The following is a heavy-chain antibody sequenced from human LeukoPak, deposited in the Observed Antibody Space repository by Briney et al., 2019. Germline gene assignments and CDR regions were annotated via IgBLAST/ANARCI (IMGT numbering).Heavy chain of an antibody. V-gene: IGHV1-69*06. D-gene: IGHD6-13*01. CDR1: GGTFSSYA. CDR2: IIPIFGTA. Sequence: GASVKVSCKASGGTFSSYAISWVRQAPGQGLEWMGGIIPIFGTANYAQKFQGRVTITADKSTSTAYMELSSLRSEDTSVYYCTGRGSSGGGGVEYWGQGTLVTVSS. CDR3: TGRGSSGGGGVEY. J-gene: IGHJ4*02.